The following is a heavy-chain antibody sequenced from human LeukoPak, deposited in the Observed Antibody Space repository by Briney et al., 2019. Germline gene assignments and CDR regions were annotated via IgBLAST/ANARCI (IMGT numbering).Heavy chain of an antibody. CDR3: ARVSSGWRYFDY. Sequence: GGSLRLSCAASGFTFRTYALTWVRQAPGKGLEWVSYISSSGSTIYYADSVKGRFTISRDDAKNSLYLQMNSLRAEDTAVYYCARVSSGWRYFDYWGQGTLVTVSS. J-gene: IGHJ4*02. CDR1: GFTFRTYA. D-gene: IGHD6-19*01. CDR2: ISSSGSTI. V-gene: IGHV3-48*04.